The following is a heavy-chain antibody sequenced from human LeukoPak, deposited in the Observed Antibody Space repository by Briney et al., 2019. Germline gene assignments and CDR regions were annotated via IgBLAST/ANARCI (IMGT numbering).Heavy chain of an antibody. V-gene: IGHV4-38-2*02. Sequence: PSETLSLTCTVSGYSISSGYYWGWIRQPPGKGLEWIGSIYHSGSTYYNPSLKSRVTISVDTSKNRFSLKLSSVTAADTAVYYCASTGITMIVVPSREARDWFDPWGQGTLVTVSS. CDR1: GYSISSGYY. D-gene: IGHD3-22*01. CDR2: IYHSGST. J-gene: IGHJ5*02. CDR3: ASTGITMIVVPSREARDWFDP.